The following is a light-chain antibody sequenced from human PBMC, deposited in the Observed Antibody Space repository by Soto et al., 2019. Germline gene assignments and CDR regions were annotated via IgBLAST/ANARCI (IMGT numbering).Light chain of an antibody. CDR1: SVHSSYA. V-gene: IGLV4-69*01. Sequence: QLVLTQSPSASASLGASFKLTCTLSSVHSSYAIAWHQQQPEKGPRYLLKLNSDGSHSKGDRIPDRFSGSSSVGESYLTISSLQSEAEADYYCQTWGTGTLWVFGGGTKLTVL. CDR3: QTWGTGTLWV. CDR2: LNSDGSH. J-gene: IGLJ3*02.